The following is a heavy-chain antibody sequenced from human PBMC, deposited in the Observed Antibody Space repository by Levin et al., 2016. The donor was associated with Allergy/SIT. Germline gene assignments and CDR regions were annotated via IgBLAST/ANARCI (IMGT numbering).Heavy chain of an antibody. CDR2: ISGSGGST. Sequence: GGPLRLSCAASGFTFSSYAMSWVRQAPGKGLEWVSAISGSGGSTYYADSVKGRFTISRDNSKNTLYLQMNSLRAEDTAVYYCAREFSSSWYGAGAYWGQGTLVTVSS. D-gene: IGHD6-13*01. CDR3: AREFSSSWYGAGAY. V-gene: IGHV3-23*01. CDR1: GFTFSSYA. J-gene: IGHJ4*02.